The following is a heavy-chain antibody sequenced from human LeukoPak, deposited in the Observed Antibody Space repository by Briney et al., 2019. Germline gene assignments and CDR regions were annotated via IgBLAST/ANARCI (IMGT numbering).Heavy chain of an antibody. D-gene: IGHD3-9*01. V-gene: IGHV4-4*02. CDR2: IYHSGST. Sequence: SETLSLTCAVSGGSISSSNWWSWVRQPPGKGLEWIGEIYHSGSTNYNPSLKSRVTIPVDKSKNQFSLKLSSVTAADTAVYYCARDDRGYDIHNWFDPWGQGTLVTVSS. CDR3: ARDDRGYDIHNWFDP. CDR1: GGSISSSNW. J-gene: IGHJ5*02.